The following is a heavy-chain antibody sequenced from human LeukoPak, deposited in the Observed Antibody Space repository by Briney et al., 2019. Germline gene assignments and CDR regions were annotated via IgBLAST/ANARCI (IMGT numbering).Heavy chain of an antibody. V-gene: IGHV3-74*01. CDR1: GFTFSSYW. D-gene: IGHD4-23*01. CDR2: IASDGSST. Sequence: GGSLRLSCAASGFTFSSYWMNWVRQAPGKGLVWVSRIASDGSSTTYADSVKGRLSISRDNAKNTLYLQVNSLRVEDTAVYYCARGRPHGNDYWGQGTLVTVSS. J-gene: IGHJ4*02. CDR3: ARGRPHGNDY.